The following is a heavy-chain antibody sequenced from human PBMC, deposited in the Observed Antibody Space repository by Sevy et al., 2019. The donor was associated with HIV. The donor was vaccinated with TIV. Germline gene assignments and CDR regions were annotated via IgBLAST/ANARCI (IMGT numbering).Heavy chain of an antibody. CDR3: ARRYFDL. CDR2: INQDGSEM. V-gene: IGHV3-7*01. Sequence: GEPLKISCKASGFSFTDFWMQWVRQVPGKGPEWVANINQDGSEMYYVDSVKGRFTISRDNAESALYLQMHGLRAEDAATYFCARRYFDLWGQGTVVTVSS. J-gene: IGHJ4*02. CDR1: GFSFTDFW.